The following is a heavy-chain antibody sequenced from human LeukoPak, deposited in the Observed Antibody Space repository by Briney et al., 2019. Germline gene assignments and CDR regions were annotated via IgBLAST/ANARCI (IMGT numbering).Heavy chain of an antibody. CDR3: ARLRDGYNFRGSFDY. Sequence: PSETLSLTCTVSGGSISSHYWSWIRQPPGKGLEWIGYIYYSGSTNYNPSLKGRVTISVDTSKNQFSLKLSSVTAADTAVYYCARLRDGYNFRGSFDYWGQGTLVTVSS. D-gene: IGHD5-24*01. CDR2: IYYSGST. CDR1: GGSISSHY. J-gene: IGHJ4*02. V-gene: IGHV4-59*11.